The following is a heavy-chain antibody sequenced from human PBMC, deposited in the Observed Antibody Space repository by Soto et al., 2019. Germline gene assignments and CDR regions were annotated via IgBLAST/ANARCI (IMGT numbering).Heavy chain of an antibody. J-gene: IGHJ6*02. Sequence: PSETLSLTCAVYCGSFSGYNWSWIRQPPGKGLEWIGEINHSGSTNYNPSLKSRVTISVDTSKNQFSLKLSSVTAADTAVYYCARGPVPRYCTNCVCPNYYYYYGVDVWGQGNTVTVSS. V-gene: IGHV4-34*01. CDR3: ARGPVPRYCTNCVCPNYYYYYGVDV. D-gene: IGHD2-8*01. CDR1: CGSFSGYN. CDR2: INHSGST.